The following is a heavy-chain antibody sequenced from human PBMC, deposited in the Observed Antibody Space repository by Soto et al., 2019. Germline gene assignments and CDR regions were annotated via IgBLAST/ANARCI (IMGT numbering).Heavy chain of an antibody. CDR2: IYYSGST. J-gene: IGHJ6*02. Sequence: SETLSLTCTVSGGSISSGGYYWSWIRQHPGKGLEWIGYIYYSGSTYYNPSLKSRVTISVDTSKNQFSLKLSSVTAADTAVYYCAREEVRGDGMDVWGQGTTVTVSS. CDR1: GGSISSGGYY. CDR3: AREEVRGDGMDV. V-gene: IGHV4-31*03. D-gene: IGHD3-10*01.